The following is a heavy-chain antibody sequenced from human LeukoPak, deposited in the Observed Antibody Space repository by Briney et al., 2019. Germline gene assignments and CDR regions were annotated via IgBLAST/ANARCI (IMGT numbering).Heavy chain of an antibody. D-gene: IGHD3-3*01. CDR3: ARLNDFWSGPIDY. CDR1: GYSFTSYW. Sequence: GESLKISCKGSGYSFTSYWIGWVRQMPGKGLEWMGIIYPGDSDTRYSPSFQGQVTVSADKSISTAYLQWSSLKGSDTAMYYCARLNDFWSGPIDYWGQGTLVTVSS. CDR2: IYPGDSDT. J-gene: IGHJ4*02. V-gene: IGHV5-51*01.